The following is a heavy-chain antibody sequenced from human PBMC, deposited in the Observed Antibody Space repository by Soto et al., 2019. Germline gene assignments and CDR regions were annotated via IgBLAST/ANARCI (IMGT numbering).Heavy chain of an antibody. CDR2: VYYSGSS. CDR1: GDSISGGPSF. J-gene: IGHJ5*02. D-gene: IGHD2-2*01. Sequence: PSETLSLTCTVSGDSISGGPSFWSWIRQPPGKGLEWIANVYYSGSSYYNPSLKSRLTISVDTTKNQFSLQLKSMTAADTAVYYCAKLSCTSSTCSFPGWFDPWGQGALVTVSS. CDR3: AKLSCTSSTCSFPGWFDP. V-gene: IGHV4-31*03.